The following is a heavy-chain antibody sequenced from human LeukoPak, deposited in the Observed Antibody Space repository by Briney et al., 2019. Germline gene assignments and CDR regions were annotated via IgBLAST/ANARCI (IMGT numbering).Heavy chain of an antibody. CDR3: ARGPGALTQETFDM. Sequence: PSETLSLTCTGSGVSTTTSFWSWIRQPAGKGLEWIGRIYTGGSTDYNPSLKSRVSMSLDTSKSQLSLELNSVTAADTAVYFCARGPGALTQETFDMWGQGTLVTVSS. J-gene: IGHJ3*02. V-gene: IGHV4-4*07. CDR2: IYTGGST. D-gene: IGHD2-21*02. CDR1: GVSTTTSF.